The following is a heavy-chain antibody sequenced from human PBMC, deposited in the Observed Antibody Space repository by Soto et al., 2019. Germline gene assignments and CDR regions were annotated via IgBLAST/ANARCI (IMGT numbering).Heavy chain of an antibody. CDR1: GGSFSGYY. D-gene: IGHD2-15*01. J-gene: IGHJ4*02. CDR3: ATLPIVVVVATTRTVDNY. Sequence: SETLSLTCAVYGGSFSGYYWSWIRQPPGKGLEWIGEINHSGSTNYNPSLKSRVTISVDTSKNLFSLKLSFVTAADTAVYFCATLPIVVVVATTRTVDNYWGQGTLVTVSS. V-gene: IGHV4-34*01. CDR2: INHSGST.